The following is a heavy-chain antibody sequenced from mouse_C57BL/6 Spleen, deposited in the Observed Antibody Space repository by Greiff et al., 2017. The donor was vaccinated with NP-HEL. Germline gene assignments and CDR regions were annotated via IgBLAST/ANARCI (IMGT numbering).Heavy chain of an antibody. D-gene: IGHD2-5*01. CDR3: ARPYSKLRGWYFDV. CDR1: GYPFTDSN. Sequence: EVQLQQSGPELVKPEASVKIPCKASGYPFTDSNMDWVKQSHGKSLEWIGDITPNNGGTIYNQKFKGKATLTVDKSSSTDYMELRSLTSEDTAVDYCARPYSKLRGWYFDVWGTGTTVTVSS. CDR2: ITPNNGGT. J-gene: IGHJ1*03. V-gene: IGHV1-18*01.